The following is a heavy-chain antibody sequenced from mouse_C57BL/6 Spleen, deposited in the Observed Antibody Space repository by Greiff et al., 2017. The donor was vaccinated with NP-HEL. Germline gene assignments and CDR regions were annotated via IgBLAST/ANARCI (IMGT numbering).Heavy chain of an antibody. V-gene: IGHV1-42*01. CDR1: GYSFTGYY. CDR2: INPSTGGT. D-gene: IGHD2-4*01. Sequence: VQLQQSGPELVKPGASVKISCKASGYSFTGYYMNWVKQSPEKSLEWIGEINPSTGGTTYNQKFKAKATLTVDKSSSTAYMQLTSLTSEDSAVYYCARRGITMDYWGQGTAVTVSS. CDR3: ARRGITMDY. J-gene: IGHJ4*01.